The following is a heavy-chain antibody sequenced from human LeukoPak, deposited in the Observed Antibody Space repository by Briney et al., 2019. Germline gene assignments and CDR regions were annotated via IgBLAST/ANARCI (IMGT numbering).Heavy chain of an antibody. CDR3: AREDGIVGATSAFDI. CDR1: GFTFSTYT. CDR2: INGRSNYI. V-gene: IGHV3-21*01. D-gene: IGHD1-26*01. Sequence: GGSLRLSCAASGFTFSTYTMNWVRQAPGKGLEWVSSINGRSNYIYYADSVKGRFTIPRDNAKNSLYLQMNSLRAEDTAVYYCAREDGIVGATSAFDIWGQGTMVTVSS. J-gene: IGHJ3*02.